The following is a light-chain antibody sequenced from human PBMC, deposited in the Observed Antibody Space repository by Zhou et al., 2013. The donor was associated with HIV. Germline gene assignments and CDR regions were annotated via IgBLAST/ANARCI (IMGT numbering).Light chain of an antibody. CDR2: DAS. Sequence: EIVMTQSPATLSVSPGEGATLSCRASQSVSTSLAWYQQKPGQTPRLLIYDASNRASGIPARFSGSGSGTDFTLTISNLEPEDFAVYYCQQRRNWLTFGGGTKVEI. CDR3: QQRRNWLT. J-gene: IGKJ4*01. CDR1: QSVSTS. V-gene: IGKV3-11*01.